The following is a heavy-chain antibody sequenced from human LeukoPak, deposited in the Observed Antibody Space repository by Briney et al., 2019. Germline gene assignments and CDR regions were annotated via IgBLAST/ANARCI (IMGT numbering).Heavy chain of an antibody. CDR3: TEAPGTLGVKGYFDY. D-gene: IGHD1-26*01. Sequence: GGSLRLPCAASGFTFSSYWMHWVRQAPGKGLVWVSRINTDGSSTTYADSVKGRFTISRDNAKKSLYLQMNSLRPEDTALYYCTEAPGTLGVKGYFDYWGQGTLVTVSS. CDR2: INTDGSST. J-gene: IGHJ4*02. CDR1: GFTFSSYW. V-gene: IGHV3-74*03.